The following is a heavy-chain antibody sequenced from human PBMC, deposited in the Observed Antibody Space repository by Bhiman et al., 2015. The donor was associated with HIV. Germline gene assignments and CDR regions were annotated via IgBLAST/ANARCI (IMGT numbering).Heavy chain of an antibody. D-gene: IGHD3-3*01. V-gene: IGHV3-9*01. J-gene: IGHJ4*02. Sequence: EVQLVESGGGLVQPGRSLRLSCAVSGFTFDDYAMHWVRQAPGKGLEWVSGISWNSGGIDYADSVKGRFTISRDNAKSSLYLQMNSLSGEDTALYYCAKSKYHYNFWSGYYDYWGQGAQVSVSS. CDR2: ISWNSGGI. CDR1: GFTFDDYA. CDR3: AKSKYHYNFWSGYYDY.